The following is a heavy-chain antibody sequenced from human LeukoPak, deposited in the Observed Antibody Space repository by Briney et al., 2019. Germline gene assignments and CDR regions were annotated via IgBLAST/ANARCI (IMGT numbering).Heavy chain of an antibody. CDR2: IYYSGST. Sequence: SETLSLTCTVSGGSISSYYWSWIRQPPGKGLEWIGYIYYSGSTNYNPSLKSRVTISVDTSKNQFSLKLSSVTAADTAVYYCARGNYDFWSGYRQDYYYYYYMDVWGKGTTVTVSS. CDR1: GGSISSYY. CDR3: ARGNYDFWSGYRQDYYYYYYMDV. J-gene: IGHJ6*03. D-gene: IGHD3-3*01. V-gene: IGHV4-59*01.